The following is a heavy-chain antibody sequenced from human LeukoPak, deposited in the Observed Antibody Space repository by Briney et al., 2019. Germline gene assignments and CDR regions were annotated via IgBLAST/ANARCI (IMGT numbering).Heavy chain of an antibody. D-gene: IGHD3-22*01. CDR2: ISSSSSTI. CDR1: GFTFSSYS. CDR3: ARDCADCYDSSGYAFDI. V-gene: IGHV3-48*01. Sequence: PGGSLRLSCAASGFTFSSYSMNWVRQAPGKGLEWVSYISSSSSTIYYADSVKGRFTISRDNAKNSLYLQMNSLRAEDTAVYYCARDCADCYDSSGYAFDIWGQGTMVTVSS. J-gene: IGHJ3*02.